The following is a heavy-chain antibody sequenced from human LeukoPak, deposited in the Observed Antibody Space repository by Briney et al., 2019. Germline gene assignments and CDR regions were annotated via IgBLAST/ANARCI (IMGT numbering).Heavy chain of an antibody. D-gene: IGHD6-19*01. J-gene: IGHJ3*02. Sequence: QPGGSLRLSCAASGFTFSSYWMSWVRQAPGKGLEWVANIKQDGSEKYYADSVKGRFTISRDNSKNTLYLQMNSLRAEDTAVYYCAKDHGAVAGRGGGAFDIWGQGTMVTVSS. CDR3: AKDHGAVAGRGGGAFDI. V-gene: IGHV3-7*01. CDR2: IKQDGSEK. CDR1: GFTFSSYW.